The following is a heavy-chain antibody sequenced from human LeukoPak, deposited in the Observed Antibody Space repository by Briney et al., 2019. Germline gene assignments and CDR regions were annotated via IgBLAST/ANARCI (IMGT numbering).Heavy chain of an antibody. D-gene: IGHD3-10*01. CDR3: ARVRYYYGSGRYLNWFDP. CDR1: GGSISSYY. J-gene: IGHJ5*02. Sequence: SETLSLTCTASGGSISSYYWSWIRQPPGKGLEWIGYIYYSGSTNYNPSLKSRVTISVDTSKNQFSLKLSSVTAADTAVYYCARVRYYYGSGRYLNWFDPWGQGTLVTVSS. CDR2: IYYSGST. V-gene: IGHV4-59*01.